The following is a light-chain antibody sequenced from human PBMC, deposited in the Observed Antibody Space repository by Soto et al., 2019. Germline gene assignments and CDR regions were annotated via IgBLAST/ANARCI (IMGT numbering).Light chain of an antibody. CDR3: EPYDSSPRT. CDR1: QSVSSSF. J-gene: IGKJ1*01. CDR2: GAS. V-gene: IGKV3-20*01. Sequence: EIVLTQSPGTLSLSPGERATLSCRASQSVSSSFLAWYQQKPGQAPRLLIYGASSRATGSPDRFGGSGSRTDFTLTISRLEPEDFAVYYCEPYDSSPRTFGQGTKVEVK.